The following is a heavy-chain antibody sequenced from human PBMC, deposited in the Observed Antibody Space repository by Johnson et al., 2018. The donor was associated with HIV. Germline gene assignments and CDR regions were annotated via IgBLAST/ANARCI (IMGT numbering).Heavy chain of an antibody. J-gene: IGHJ3*02. D-gene: IGHD1-26*01. CDR2: ISYDGTNK. CDR3: AKVCYSGSYLDVFDI. CDR1: GFIFSSYG. Sequence: QVQLVESGGGLVKPGGSLRLSCAASGFIFSSYGMHWVRQAPGKGLEWVAVISYDGTNKYYADSVKGRFTISRDDSKNTLYLQMNILRAEDTAVYYCAKVCYSGSYLDVFDIWGLGTMVTVSS. V-gene: IGHV3-30*18.